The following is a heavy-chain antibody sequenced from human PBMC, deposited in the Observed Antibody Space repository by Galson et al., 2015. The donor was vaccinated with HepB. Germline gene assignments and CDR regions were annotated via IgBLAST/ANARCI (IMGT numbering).Heavy chain of an antibody. CDR1: GFTVSSNY. CDR3: ARDRRYYYDSSGYYYHAFDI. D-gene: IGHD3-22*01. Sequence: SLRLSCAASGFTVSSNYMSWVRQAPGKGLEWVSVIYSGGSTYYADSVKGRFTISRDNSKNTLYLQVNSLRAEDTAVYYCARDRRYYYDSSGYYYHAFDIWGQGTMVTVSS. J-gene: IGHJ3*02. V-gene: IGHV3-53*01. CDR2: IYSGGST.